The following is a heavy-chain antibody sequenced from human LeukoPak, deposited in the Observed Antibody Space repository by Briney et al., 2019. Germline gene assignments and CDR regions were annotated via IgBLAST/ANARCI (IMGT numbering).Heavy chain of an antibody. CDR3: ARDGLHTAHFDY. D-gene: IGHD5-18*01. Sequence: GGSLRLSCAASGFTFGTYALSWVRQAPGKGLQWVSTVSASSNIHYSDSVKGRFTISRDNARNSLYLQMNSLRDEDTAVYYCARDGLHTAHFDYWGQGTLVTVSS. CDR1: GFTFGTYA. V-gene: IGHV3-69-1*01. CDR2: VSASSNI. J-gene: IGHJ4*02.